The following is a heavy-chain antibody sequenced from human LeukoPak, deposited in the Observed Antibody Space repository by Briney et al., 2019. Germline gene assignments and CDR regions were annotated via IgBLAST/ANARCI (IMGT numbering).Heavy chain of an antibody. CDR3: ARVILFPNWFDP. Sequence: SETLSLTCAVYGGSFSGYYWSWIRQPPGKGLEWIGEINHSGSTNYNPSLKSRVTISVDTSKNQFSLKLSSVTAADTALYYCARVILFPNWFDPWGQGTLVTVSS. CDR2: INHSGST. CDR1: GGSFSGYY. D-gene: IGHD3-9*01. J-gene: IGHJ5*02. V-gene: IGHV4-34*01.